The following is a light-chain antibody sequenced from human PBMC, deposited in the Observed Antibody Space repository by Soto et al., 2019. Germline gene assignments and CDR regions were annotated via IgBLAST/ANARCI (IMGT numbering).Light chain of an antibody. CDR2: GAS. V-gene: IGKV3-20*01. CDR1: QSVSSSY. CDR3: QQYGSSPGT. J-gene: IGKJ1*01. Sequence: EIGLTQSPGTLSLSPGERATLSCRASQSVSSSYLAWYQQKPGQAPRLPIYGASSRATGIPDRFGDSGSGTDFTLTISRLEPEDFAVYYCQQYGSSPGTFGQGTKVEIK.